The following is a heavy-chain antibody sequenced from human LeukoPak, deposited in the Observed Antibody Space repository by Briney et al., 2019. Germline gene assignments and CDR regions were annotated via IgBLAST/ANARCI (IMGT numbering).Heavy chain of an antibody. Sequence: SETLSLTCTVSGGSISSYYWSWIRQPPGKGLEWIGYIYYSGSTNYNPSLKSRVTISVDTSKNQFSLKLSSVTAADTAVYYCARVSMVRGVINYYYYYYMDVWGKGTTVTISS. D-gene: IGHD3-10*01. CDR1: GGSISSYY. CDR3: ARVSMVRGVINYYYYYYMDV. CDR2: IYYSGST. V-gene: IGHV4-59*01. J-gene: IGHJ6*03.